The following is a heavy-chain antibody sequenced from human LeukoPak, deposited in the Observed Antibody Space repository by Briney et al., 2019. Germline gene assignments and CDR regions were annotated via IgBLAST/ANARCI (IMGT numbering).Heavy chain of an antibody. J-gene: IGHJ4*02. D-gene: IGHD6-13*01. Sequence: SVKVSCKASGFTFTSRSAVQWVRQARGQRLEWIGWIVVGSDNTNYAQKFQERVSITRDMSTSTAYMELSSLRSEDTAVYYCAAPYSSTWFDYWGQGTLVTVSS. V-gene: IGHV1-58*01. CDR2: IVVGSDNT. CDR3: AAPYSSTWFDY. CDR1: GFTFTSRSA.